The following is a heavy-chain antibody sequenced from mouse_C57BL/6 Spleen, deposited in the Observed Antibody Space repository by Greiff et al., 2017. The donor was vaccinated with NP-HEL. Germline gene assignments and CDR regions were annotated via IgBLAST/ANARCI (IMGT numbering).Heavy chain of an antibody. CDR1: GYTFTSYT. CDR3: ARAPLLYGSSYDYAMDY. D-gene: IGHD1-1*01. Sequence: QVQLQQSGAELARPGASVKMSCKASGYTFTSYTMHWVKQRPGQGLEWIGYINPSSGYTKYNQKFKDKATLTADKSSSTAYMQLSSLTSEDSAVYYCARAPLLYGSSYDYAMDYWGQGTSVTVSS. CDR2: INPSSGYT. J-gene: IGHJ4*01. V-gene: IGHV1-4*01.